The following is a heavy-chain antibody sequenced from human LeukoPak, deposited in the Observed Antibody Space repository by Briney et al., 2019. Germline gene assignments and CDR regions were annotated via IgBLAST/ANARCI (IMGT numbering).Heavy chain of an antibody. D-gene: IGHD6-13*01. V-gene: IGHV1-8*03. CDR3: ARDPPLAAAGTEHFQH. CDR2: MNPNSGNT. Sequence: ASVKVSCKASGYTFTSYDINWVRQATGQGLEWMGWMNPNSGNTGYAQKFQGRVTITRNTSISTAYMELSSLRSEDTAVYYCARDPPLAAAGTEHFQHWGQGTLVTVSS. CDR1: GYTFTSYD. J-gene: IGHJ1*01.